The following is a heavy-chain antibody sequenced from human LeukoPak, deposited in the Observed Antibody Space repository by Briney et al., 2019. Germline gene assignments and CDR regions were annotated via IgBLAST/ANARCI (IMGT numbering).Heavy chain of an antibody. D-gene: IGHD2-15*01. J-gene: IGHJ4*02. Sequence: PSETLSLTCTVSGGSISSYYGRCIREPPGKGLEWIGYIYYSGSTNYNPSLKSRVTISVDTSKNQFSLKLSSVTAADTAVYYCAIGSRGYLGDWGQGSLVTVSS. CDR3: AIGSRGYLGD. V-gene: IGHV4-59*01. CDR2: IYYSGST. CDR1: GGSISSYY.